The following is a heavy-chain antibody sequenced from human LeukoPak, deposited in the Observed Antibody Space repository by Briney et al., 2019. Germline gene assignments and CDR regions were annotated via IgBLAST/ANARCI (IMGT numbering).Heavy chain of an antibody. J-gene: IGHJ3*01. CDR3: ARTTLVTPSAFDV. D-gene: IGHD4-23*01. CDR2: IYTSGST. Sequence: SETLSLTCTVSGGSISSGSYFWSWIRQPAGKGLEWIGRIYTSGSTNYNPSLKSRVTISVDTSKNQFSLKLSSVTAADTAVYYCARTTLVTPSAFDVWGQGTMVTVSS. CDR1: GGSISSGSYF. V-gene: IGHV4-61*02.